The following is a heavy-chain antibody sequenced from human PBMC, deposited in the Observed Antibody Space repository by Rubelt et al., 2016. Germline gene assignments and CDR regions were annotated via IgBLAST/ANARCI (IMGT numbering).Heavy chain of an antibody. CDR2: ILPIFGTA. CDR1: GGTFSSYA. CDR3: ATGGDFGVVIPNWFDP. V-gene: IGHV1-69*13. J-gene: IGHJ5*02. D-gene: IGHD3-3*01. Sequence: QVQLVQSGAEVKKPGASVKVSCKASGGTFSSYAISWVRQAPGQGLEWMGGILPIFGTANYARKFQGEVTVAADESTSTAYMERSSLRSEDTAVDYCATGGDFGVVIPNWFDPWGQGTLVTVSS.